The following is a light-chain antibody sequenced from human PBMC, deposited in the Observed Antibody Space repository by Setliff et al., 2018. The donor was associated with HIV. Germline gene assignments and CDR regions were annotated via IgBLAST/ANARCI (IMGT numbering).Light chain of an antibody. CDR2: EVT. J-gene: IGLJ1*01. Sequence: QSALAQPASVSGSPGQSITISCTGTSSDVGGYNYVPWYQQHPGKAPKLIIYEVTNRPSGVSYRFSGSKSGNTASLTISGLQAEDEADYYCSSFTTTNALDVFGTGTKVTVL. V-gene: IGLV2-14*01. CDR3: SSFTTTNALDV. CDR1: SSDVGGYNY.